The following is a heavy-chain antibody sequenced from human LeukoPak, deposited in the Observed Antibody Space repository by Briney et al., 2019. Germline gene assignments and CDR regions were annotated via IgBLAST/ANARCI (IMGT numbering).Heavy chain of an antibody. CDR1: GFTFSIYA. Sequence: GGSLGLSCAASGFTFSIYAMSWVRQAPGKGLEWVSAISGSGGTAYYADSVKGRFTTSRDNSKNTLYLQMNNLRPEDTAVYYCTKGQLWASGRAFDIWGQGTMVTVSS. D-gene: IGHD3-16*01. J-gene: IGHJ3*02. CDR2: ISGSGGTA. CDR3: TKGQLWASGRAFDI. V-gene: IGHV3-23*01.